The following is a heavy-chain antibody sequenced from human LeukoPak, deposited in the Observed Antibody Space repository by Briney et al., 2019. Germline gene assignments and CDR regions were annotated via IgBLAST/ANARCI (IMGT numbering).Heavy chain of an antibody. CDR1: GYSFTSYW. D-gene: IGHD1-26*01. Sequence: GESLKISCKGSGYSFTSYWIGWVRQMPGKGLEWMGIIYPGDSDTRYSPSFQGQVTISADKSISTAYLQWSSLKASDTAMYYCATLIVGATQGGNWFDPWGQGTLVTVSS. CDR3: ATLIVGATQGGNWFDP. J-gene: IGHJ5*02. V-gene: IGHV5-51*01. CDR2: IYPGDSDT.